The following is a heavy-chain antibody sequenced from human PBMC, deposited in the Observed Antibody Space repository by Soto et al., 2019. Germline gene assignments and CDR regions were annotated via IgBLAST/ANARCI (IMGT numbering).Heavy chain of an antibody. CDR2: INPNSGGT. Sequence: ASVKVSCKASGYTFTGYYMHWVRQAPGQGLEWMGWINPNSGGTNYAQKFQGRVTMTRDTSISTAYMELSRLRSDDTAVYYCAREGDSSWYQYYYYYYGMDVWGQGTTVTSP. CDR1: GYTFTGYY. J-gene: IGHJ6*02. V-gene: IGHV1-2*02. CDR3: AREGDSSWYQYYYYYYGMDV. D-gene: IGHD6-13*01.